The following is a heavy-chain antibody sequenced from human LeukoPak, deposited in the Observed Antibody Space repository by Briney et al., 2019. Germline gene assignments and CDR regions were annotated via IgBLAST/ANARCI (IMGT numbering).Heavy chain of an antibody. J-gene: IGHJ3*02. CDR2: INHSGST. Sequence: SETLSLTCAVYGGSFSGYYWSWIRQPPGKGLEWIGEINHSGSTNYNPSLKSRVTISVDTSKNQFSLKLSSVTAADTAVYYCARGALLRPKRNAFDIWGQGTMVTVSS. V-gene: IGHV4-34*01. CDR1: GGSFSGYY. CDR3: ARGALLRPKRNAFDI. D-gene: IGHD3-3*01.